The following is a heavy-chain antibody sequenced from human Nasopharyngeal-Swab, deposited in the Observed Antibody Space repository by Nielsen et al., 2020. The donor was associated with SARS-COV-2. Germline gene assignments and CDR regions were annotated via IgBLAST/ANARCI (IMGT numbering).Heavy chain of an antibody. CDR2: INHSGST. D-gene: IGHD4-17*01. V-gene: IGHV4-34*01. CDR1: GGSFSGYY. Sequence: SDTLSLTCAVYGGSFSGYYWSWIRQPPGKGLEWIGEINHSGSTNYNPSLKSRVTTSVDTSKNQFSLKLSSVTAADTAVYYCARGNGAFDYWGQGTLVTVSS. CDR3: ARGNGAFDY. J-gene: IGHJ4*02.